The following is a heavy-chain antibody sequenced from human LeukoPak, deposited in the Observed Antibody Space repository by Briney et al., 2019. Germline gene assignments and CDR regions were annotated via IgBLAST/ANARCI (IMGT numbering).Heavy chain of an antibody. CDR2: ITSTSSYI. Sequence: GGSLRLSCAASRFTFSSYSMNWVRQAPGKGLEWVSSITSTSSYIYYADSVKGRFTISRDNAKNSLYLQMNSLRAEDTAVYYCARVGLQTYYYGSGMVWFDPWGQGTLVTVSS. CDR1: RFTFSSYS. J-gene: IGHJ5*02. V-gene: IGHV3-21*01. D-gene: IGHD3-10*01. CDR3: ARVGLQTYYYGSGMVWFDP.